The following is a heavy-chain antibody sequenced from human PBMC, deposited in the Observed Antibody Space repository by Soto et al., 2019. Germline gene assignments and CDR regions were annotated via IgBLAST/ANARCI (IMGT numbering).Heavy chain of an antibody. CDR1: GSTFNSHA. Sequence: QVQLVQSGAEVKKPGSSVTVSCKASGSTFNSHAVNWVRRAPGQGLEWMGGFIPVLGTANYAQKFQGRLKITADRSKTTAYMELTRLVSEDTAVYYCARGAFGGGYYANFDHWGQGTLVTVSS. J-gene: IGHJ4*02. V-gene: IGHV1-69*06. CDR3: ARGAFGGGYYANFDH. CDR2: FIPVLGTA. D-gene: IGHD3-3*01.